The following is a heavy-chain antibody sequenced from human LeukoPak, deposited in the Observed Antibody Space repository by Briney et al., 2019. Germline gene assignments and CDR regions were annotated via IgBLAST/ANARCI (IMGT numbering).Heavy chain of an antibody. V-gene: IGHV4-59*01. CDR3: AREMTTVTLRGVFDY. Sequence: SETLSLTCTVSGGSISSYYWSWIRQPPGKGLEWIGYIYYSGSTNYNPSLKSRVTISVDTSKNQFSLKLSSVTAADTAVYYCAREMTTVTLRGVFDYWGQGTLVTVSS. J-gene: IGHJ4*02. D-gene: IGHD4-17*01. CDR2: IYYSGST. CDR1: GGSISSYY.